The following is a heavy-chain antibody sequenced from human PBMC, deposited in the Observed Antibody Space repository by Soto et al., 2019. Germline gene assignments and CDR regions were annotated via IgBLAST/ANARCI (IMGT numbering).Heavy chain of an antibody. J-gene: IGHJ3*02. CDR1: GLTVTDIY. CDR2: IYKDAT. Sequence: EVQLVESGGGLVQPGGSLRLSCVASGLTVTDIYMNWVRQAPGKGLEWVSVIYKDATDYAAFVKGRFSVSTDSSTNALYHQMATLRAEDTDVYYCAIERRYGSDGSFSISGDAFDIWGHGAMVTVSS. CDR3: AIERRYGSDGSFSISGDAFDI. V-gene: IGHV3-66*01. D-gene: IGHD2-15*01.